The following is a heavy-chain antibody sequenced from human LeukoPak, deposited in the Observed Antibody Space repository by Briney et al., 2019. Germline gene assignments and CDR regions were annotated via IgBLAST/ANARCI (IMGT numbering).Heavy chain of an antibody. CDR2: IKSKTDGGTT. V-gene: IGHV3-15*01. D-gene: IGHD3-10*01. CDR1: GFTFSNAW. Sequence: PGGSLRLSCAASGFTFSNAWMSWVRQAPGKGLEWVGRIKSKTDGGTTDYAAPVKGRFTISRDDSKNTLYLQMNSLKTEDTAVYYCTSGMVRGVQLIDYWGQGTLVTVSS. J-gene: IGHJ4*02. CDR3: TSGMVRGVQLIDY.